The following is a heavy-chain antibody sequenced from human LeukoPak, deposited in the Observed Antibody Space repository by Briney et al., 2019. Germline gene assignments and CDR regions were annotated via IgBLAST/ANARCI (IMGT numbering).Heavy chain of an antibody. V-gene: IGHV4-59*01. CDR2: ISHSGTT. Sequence: LETLSLTCTVSGGSISSYYWSWIRQPPGKGLERIGYISHSGTTKYNPPLKSRVTISLDRSKNQFSLKLSSVTAADTAVYYCARGASSGSGSYSSHYYYYYYMDVWGKGTTVTVSS. CDR1: GGSISSYY. CDR3: ARGASSGSGSYSSHYYYYYYMDV. J-gene: IGHJ6*03. D-gene: IGHD3-10*01.